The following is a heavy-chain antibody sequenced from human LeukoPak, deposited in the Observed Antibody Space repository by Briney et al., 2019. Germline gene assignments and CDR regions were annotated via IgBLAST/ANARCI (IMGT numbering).Heavy chain of an antibody. J-gene: IGHJ4*02. CDR1: GGSISSYY. CDR3: ARRNSAKGYYFDY. D-gene: IGHD1-14*01. V-gene: IGHV4-59*08. Sequence: SETLSLTCTVSGGSISSYYWSWIRQPPGKGLEWIGYIYYSGSTNYSPSLKSRVTISVDTSKNQFSLKLSSVTAADTAVYYCARRNSAKGYYFDYWGQGTLVTVSS. CDR2: IYYSGST.